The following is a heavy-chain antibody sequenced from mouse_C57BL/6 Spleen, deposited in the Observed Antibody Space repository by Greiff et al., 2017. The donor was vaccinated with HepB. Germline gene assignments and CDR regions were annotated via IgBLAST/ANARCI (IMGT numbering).Heavy chain of an antibody. CDR2: IHPSDSAT. Sequence: VQLQQPGAELVKPGASVKVSCKASGYTFTSYWMHWVKQRPGQGLEWIGRIHPSDSATNYNQKFKGKATLTVDTSSSTAYMQLSSLTSEDSAVYYCASLITTVQFAYWGQGTLVTVSA. D-gene: IGHD1-2*01. V-gene: IGHV1-74*01. CDR1: GYTFTSYW. J-gene: IGHJ3*01. CDR3: ASLITTVQFAY.